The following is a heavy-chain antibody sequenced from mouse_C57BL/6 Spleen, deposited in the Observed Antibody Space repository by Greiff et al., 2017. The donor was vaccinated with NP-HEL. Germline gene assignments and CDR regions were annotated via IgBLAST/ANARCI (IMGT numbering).Heavy chain of an antibody. CDR3: ARDLRSYYGSSGDAMDY. CDR2: ISDGGSYT. J-gene: IGHJ4*01. CDR1: GFTFSSYA. D-gene: IGHD1-1*01. Sequence: EVQVVESGGGLVKPGGSLKLSCAASGFTFSSYAMSWVRQTPEKRLEWVATISDGGSYTYYPDNVKGRFTISRDNAKNNLYLQMSHLKSEDTAMYYCARDLRSYYGSSGDAMDYWGQGTSVTVSS. V-gene: IGHV5-4*01.